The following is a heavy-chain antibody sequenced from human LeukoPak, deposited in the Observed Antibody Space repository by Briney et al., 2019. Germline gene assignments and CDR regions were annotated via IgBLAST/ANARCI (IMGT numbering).Heavy chain of an antibody. CDR2: INWNGDNT. D-gene: IGHD4-17*01. Sequence: PGGSLRLSCAASGFTLDDYAMHWVRHTPGKGLEGVSSINWNGDNTVYADSVRGRFTISRDSAKKSLYLQMNSLRTEDTAFYYCAKDQTYGDSEGGCFDLWGRGTLVTVSS. V-gene: IGHV3-9*01. CDR1: GFTLDDYA. CDR3: AKDQTYGDSEGGCFDL. J-gene: IGHJ2*01.